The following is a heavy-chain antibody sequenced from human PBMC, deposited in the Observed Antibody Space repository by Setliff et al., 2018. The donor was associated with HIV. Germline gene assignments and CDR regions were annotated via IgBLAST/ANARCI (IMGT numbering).Heavy chain of an antibody. CDR3: ARGQLDRHLRSDVPFDI. CDR1: GYTFTTYG. Sequence: ASVKVSCKASGYTFTTYGFNWVRQTPGQGLEWMGWISASSDNTNYAQKFQGRVTLTTDTSTNTVYMELKSLRSDDTAVYFCARGQLDRHLRSDVPFDIWGQGTMVTVS. J-gene: IGHJ3*02. CDR2: ISASSDNT. D-gene: IGHD1-1*01. V-gene: IGHV1-18*01.